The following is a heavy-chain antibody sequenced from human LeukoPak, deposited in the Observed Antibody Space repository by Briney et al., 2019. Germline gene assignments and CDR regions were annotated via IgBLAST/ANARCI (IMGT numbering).Heavy chain of an antibody. J-gene: IGHJ3*02. CDR3: ASTRVYSGYEVNDAFDI. D-gene: IGHD5-12*01. V-gene: IGHV1-18*01. CDR2: ISAYNGNT. CDR1: GYTFTSYG. Sequence: ASVKVSCKASGYTFTSYGISWVRQAPGQGLEWMGWISAYNGNTNYAQKLQGRVTMTTDTSTSTAYMELRSLRSDDTAVYYCASTRVYSGYEVNDAFDIWGQGTMVTVSS.